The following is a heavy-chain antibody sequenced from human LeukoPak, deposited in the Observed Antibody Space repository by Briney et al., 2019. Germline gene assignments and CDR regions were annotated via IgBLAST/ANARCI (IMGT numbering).Heavy chain of an antibody. Sequence: GGSLRLSCAASGFTVSDYYMNWIRQAPGKGLEWVSYIDRSGTYTNYADSVKGRFTISRDNAKNSLYLQMNSLRAEDTAVYYCARDLTVGPIFTDYWGQGTLVTLSS. D-gene: IGHD1-26*01. CDR1: GFTVSDYY. J-gene: IGHJ4*02. V-gene: IGHV3-11*06. CDR2: IDRSGTYT. CDR3: ARDLTVGPIFTDY.